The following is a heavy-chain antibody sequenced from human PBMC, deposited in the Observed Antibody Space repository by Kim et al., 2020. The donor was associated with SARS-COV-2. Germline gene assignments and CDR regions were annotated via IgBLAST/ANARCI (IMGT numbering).Heavy chain of an antibody. J-gene: IGHJ5*02. CDR2: IKSDGSST. CDR1: GFSFSDYD. Sequence: GGSLRLSCAASGFSFSDYDMNWIRQAPGKGLEWLAYIKSDGSSTKYADSVNGRFTIARDNDRKSLSLQMNSLTPEDTAMYYCVREPASWGQGTLVTVSS. CDR3: VREPAS. V-gene: IGHV3-11*01.